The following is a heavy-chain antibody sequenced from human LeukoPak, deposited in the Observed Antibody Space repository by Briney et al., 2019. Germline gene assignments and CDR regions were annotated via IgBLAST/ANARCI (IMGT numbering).Heavy chain of an antibody. CDR2: ISSSSSTI. CDR3: AREPTYSSSWYTSCDY. Sequence: GGSLRLSCAASGFTFSSYNKNWVRQAPGKGLEWVSYISSSSSTIYYADSVKGRFTISRDNAKNSLYLQMNSLRAEDTAVYYCAREPTYSSSWYTSCDYWGQGTLVTVSS. D-gene: IGHD6-13*01. CDR1: GFTFSSYN. J-gene: IGHJ4*02. V-gene: IGHV3-48*01.